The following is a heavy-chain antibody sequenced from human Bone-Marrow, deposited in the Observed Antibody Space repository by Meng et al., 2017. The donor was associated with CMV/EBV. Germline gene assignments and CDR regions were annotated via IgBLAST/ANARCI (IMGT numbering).Heavy chain of an antibody. CDR3: MRAHPLGI. CDR1: GFPFNKYW. D-gene: IGHD3-3*02. V-gene: IGHV3-7*04. Sequence: GESLKISCVASGFPFNKYWMSWVRHAPGRGPEWVATIKEDGGEIFYVESVKGRFTISRDNAKNSLYLQMNYPTTGDTALYYCMRAHPLGIWGQGTLVTVSS. CDR2: IKEDGGEI. J-gene: IGHJ4*02.